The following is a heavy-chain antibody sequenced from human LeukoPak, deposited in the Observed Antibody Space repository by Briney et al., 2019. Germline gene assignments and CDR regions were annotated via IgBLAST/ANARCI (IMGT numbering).Heavy chain of an antibody. J-gene: IGHJ5*02. D-gene: IGHD6-13*01. CDR3: ASPIAAAAGWFDP. CDR2: FYTSGST. Sequence: SETLSLTCTVSGGSISSGSYYWSWIRQPAGKGLEWIGRFYTSGSTYYNPSLKSRVTISVDTSKNQFSLKLSSVTAADTAVHYCASPIAAAAGWFDPWGQGTLVTVSS. V-gene: IGHV4-61*02. CDR1: GGSISSGSYY.